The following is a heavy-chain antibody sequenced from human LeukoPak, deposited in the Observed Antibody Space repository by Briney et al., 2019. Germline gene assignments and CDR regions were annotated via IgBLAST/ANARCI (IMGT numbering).Heavy chain of an antibody. D-gene: IGHD1-26*01. CDR3: ARHIVGATMRIDY. CDR1: GGSISAYY. V-gene: IGHV4-59*04. J-gene: IGHJ4*02. Sequence: SETLSLTCTVSGGSISAYYWSWIRQPPGKGLEWIGSIYYSGSTYYNPSLKSRVTMSVDTSKNQFSLKLSSVTAADTAVYYCARHIVGATMRIDYWGQGTLVTVSS. CDR2: IYYSGST.